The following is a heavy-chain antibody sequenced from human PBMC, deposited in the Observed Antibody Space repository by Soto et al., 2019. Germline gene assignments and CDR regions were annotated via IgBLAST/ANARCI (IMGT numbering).Heavy chain of an antibody. CDR2: VKEDGSEK. V-gene: IGHV3-7*01. D-gene: IGHD5-12*01. CDR1: EVTFSTYW. Sequence: PGGSLRLSCAASEVTFSTYWINWVRQAPGKGLEWVAIVKEDGSEKFYVDSVKGRFTISTDKAKRSLYLQMNSLRVEDTGVYYCVXGAGWLPDYWGKGTLVTVSS. CDR3: VXGAGWLPDY. J-gene: IGHJ4*02.